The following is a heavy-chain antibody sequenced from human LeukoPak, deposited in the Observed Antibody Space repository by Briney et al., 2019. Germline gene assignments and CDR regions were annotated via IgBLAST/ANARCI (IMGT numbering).Heavy chain of an antibody. V-gene: IGHV1-2*06. D-gene: IGHD3-3*01. CDR1: GYTLTELS. CDR2: INPNSGGT. CDR3: ARDKYDFWSGYYGDYYYYGMDV. Sequence: GASVKVSCKVSGYTLTELSMHWVRQAPGKGLEWMGRINPNSGGTNYAQKFQGRVTMTRDTSISTAYMELSRLRSDDTAVYYCARDKYDFWSGYYGDYYYYGMDVWGQGTTVTVSS. J-gene: IGHJ6*02.